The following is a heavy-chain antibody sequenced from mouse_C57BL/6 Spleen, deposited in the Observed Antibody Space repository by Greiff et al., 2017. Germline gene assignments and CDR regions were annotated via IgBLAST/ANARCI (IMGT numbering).Heavy chain of an antibody. CDR3: AGVCDGYDGFAY. CDR2: ISDGGSYT. D-gene: IGHD2-3*01. Sequence: EVMLVESGGGLVKPGGSLKLSCAASGFTFSSYAMSWVRQTPEKRLEWVATISDGGSYTYYPDNVKGRFTISRDNAKNNLYLQMSHLKSEDTAMYYCAGVCDGYDGFAYWGQGTLVTVSA. V-gene: IGHV5-4*03. CDR1: GFTFSSYA. J-gene: IGHJ3*01.